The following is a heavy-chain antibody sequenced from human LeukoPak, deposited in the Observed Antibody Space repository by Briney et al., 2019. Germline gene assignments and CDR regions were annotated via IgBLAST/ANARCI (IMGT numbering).Heavy chain of an antibody. J-gene: IGHJ3*02. CDR2: ISGSGGST. Sequence: GGSLRLSCAASGFSFSSYAMSWVRQAPGKGLEWVSAISGSGGSTYYADSVKGRFTISRDNSKNTLYLQMNSLRAEDTAVYYCAKEYAIFGVVMNAFDIWGQGTMVTVSS. CDR1: GFSFSSYA. CDR3: AKEYAIFGVVMNAFDI. V-gene: IGHV3-23*01. D-gene: IGHD3-3*01.